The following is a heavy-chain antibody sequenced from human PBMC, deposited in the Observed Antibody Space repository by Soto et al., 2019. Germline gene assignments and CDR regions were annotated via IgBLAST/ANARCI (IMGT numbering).Heavy chain of an antibody. D-gene: IGHD3-22*01. CDR2: INPSGGST. Sequence: ASVKVSCKASGYTFTSYGISWVRQAPGQGLEWMGIINPSGGSTSYAQKFQGRVTMTRDTSTSTVYMELSSLRSEDTAVYYCARARTRAYYYDSSGPNDAFDIWGQGTMVTVSS. CDR1: GYTFTSYG. V-gene: IGHV1-46*01. J-gene: IGHJ3*02. CDR3: ARARTRAYYYDSSGPNDAFDI.